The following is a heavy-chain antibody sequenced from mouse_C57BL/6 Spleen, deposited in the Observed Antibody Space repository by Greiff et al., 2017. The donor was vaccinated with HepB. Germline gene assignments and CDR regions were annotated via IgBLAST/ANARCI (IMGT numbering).Heavy chain of an antibody. CDR1: GYTFTSYW. V-gene: IGHV1-53*01. CDR2: INPSNGGT. J-gene: IGHJ4*01. D-gene: IGHD4-1*01. Sequence: QVQLQQPGTELVKPGASVKLSCKASGYTFTSYWMHWVQQRPGQGLEWIGNINPSNGGTNYNEQFKSKATLTLDKSSSTAYIQLSSLTSEDSAVYYCARRTGKDYYAMDYWGQGTSVTVSS. CDR3: ARRTGKDYYAMDY.